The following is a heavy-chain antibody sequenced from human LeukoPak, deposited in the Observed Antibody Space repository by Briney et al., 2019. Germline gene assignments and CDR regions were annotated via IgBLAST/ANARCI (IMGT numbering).Heavy chain of an antibody. D-gene: IGHD6-19*01. V-gene: IGHV1-2*02. CDR1: GYTFTGYY. Sequence: ASVKVSCKASGYTFTGYYMHWVRQAPGQGLEWMGWINPNSGGTNYAQKFQGRVTMTRDTSISIAYMELSRLRSDDTAVYYCARFGSIAVGDFDYWGQGTLVTVSS. CDR3: ARFGSIAVGDFDY. CDR2: INPNSGGT. J-gene: IGHJ4*02.